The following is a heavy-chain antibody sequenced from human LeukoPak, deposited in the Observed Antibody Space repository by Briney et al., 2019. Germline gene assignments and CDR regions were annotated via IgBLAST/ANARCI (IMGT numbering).Heavy chain of an antibody. V-gene: IGHV3-53*01. CDR2: IYSGGST. J-gene: IGHJ4*02. Sequence: GGSLRLSCAASGFTVSSNEMSWVRQAPGKGLECVSVIYSGGSTYYADSVKGRFTISRDNSKNTLYLQMNSLRAEDTAVYYCARVQSSSWYENDYWGQGTLVTVSS. CDR3: ARVQSSSWYENDY. D-gene: IGHD6-13*01. CDR1: GFTVSSNE.